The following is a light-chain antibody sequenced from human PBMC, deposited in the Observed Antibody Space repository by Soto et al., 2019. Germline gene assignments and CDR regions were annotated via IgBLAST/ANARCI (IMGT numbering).Light chain of an antibody. J-gene: IGLJ1*01. V-gene: IGLV1-40*01. CDR1: SSNIGAGYD. Sequence: QSVLTQPPSVSGAPGQRVTISCTGSSSNIGAGYDVHWYQQLPGTAPKLLIYGNSNRLSGVPDRFSGSKSATSASLAITGLQAEDEADYYCQSYDSSLSVYVFGTGTKLTVL. CDR3: QSYDSSLSVYV. CDR2: GNS.